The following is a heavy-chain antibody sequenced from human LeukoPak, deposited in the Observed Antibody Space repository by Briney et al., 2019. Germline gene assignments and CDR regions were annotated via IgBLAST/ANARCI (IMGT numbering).Heavy chain of an antibody. CDR2: IIPIFGTA. V-gene: IGHV1-69*13. J-gene: IGHJ6*02. CDR3: ARGSMFRSYYYGMDV. CDR1: GGTFSSYG. D-gene: IGHD3-10*02. Sequence: GASVKVSCKASGGTFSSYGISWVRQAPGQGLEWMGGIIPIFGTANYAQKFQGRVTITADESTSTAYMELSSLRSDDTAVYYCARGSMFRSYYYGMDVWGQGTTVTVSS.